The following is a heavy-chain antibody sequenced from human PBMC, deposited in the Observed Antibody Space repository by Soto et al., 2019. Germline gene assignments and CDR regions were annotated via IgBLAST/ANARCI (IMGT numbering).Heavy chain of an antibody. D-gene: IGHD2-21*02. V-gene: IGHV1-18*01. CDR3: ARDQVVTGYYYGMDV. CDR1: GYPFTHYG. CDR2: ISAYNGNT. Sequence: GASVKVSCKSSGYPFTHYGISWVRQAPGQGLEWMGWISAYNGNTNYAQKLQGRVTMTTGTSTSTAYMELRSLRSDDTALYYCARDQVVTGYYYGMDVWGQGTTVTVSS. J-gene: IGHJ6*02.